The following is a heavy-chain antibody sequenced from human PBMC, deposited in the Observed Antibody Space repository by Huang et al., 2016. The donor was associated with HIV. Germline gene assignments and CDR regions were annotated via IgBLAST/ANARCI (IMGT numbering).Heavy chain of an antibody. V-gene: IGHV4-39*01. Sequence: QVQLQESGPGLVKPSETLSLTCIVSGASINSRRYYWGWIRQPPGRGLEWRGSMYYSGSTYYNPSRKSRVTMSVDTSKNEFSLKLRSVTAADTAVYYCARHAGSSRRYYFDYWGRGTLVTVSS. D-gene: IGHD6-13*01. CDR2: MYYSGST. J-gene: IGHJ4*02. CDR1: GASINSRRYY. CDR3: ARHAGSSRRYYFDY.